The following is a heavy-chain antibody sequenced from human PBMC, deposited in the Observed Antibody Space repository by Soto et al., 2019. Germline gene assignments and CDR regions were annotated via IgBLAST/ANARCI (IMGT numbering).Heavy chain of an antibody. CDR2: IKEHGSEE. CDR1: GFTFSTYW. J-gene: IGHJ6*02. CDR3: ARDWGAPGRGSACGYYYHFGMDV. V-gene: IGHV3-7*05. D-gene: IGHD3-16*01. Sequence: EVQLVESGGGLVQPGGSLRLSCAASGFTFSTYWMNWVRQAPGKGLEWVANIKEHGSEEYYVHSVKGRFTISRDNAKNSLFLDMNRLRGEDTVVYYCARDWGAPGRGSACGYYYHFGMDVWGQGTTVTVPS.